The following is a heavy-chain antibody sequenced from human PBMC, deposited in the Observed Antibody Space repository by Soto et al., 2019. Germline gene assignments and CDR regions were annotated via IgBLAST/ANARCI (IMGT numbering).Heavy chain of an antibody. CDR3: ARDSPPVDY. V-gene: IGHV1-18*01. CDR2: ISAYNGNT. J-gene: IGHJ4*02. CDR1: GYTFTSYG. Sequence: QVQLVQSGAEVKKPGASVKVSCKASGYTFTSYGLSWVRQAPGQGLEWMGWISAYNGNTNYAQKLQGRVTMTTDTSTSTASMEPRSLPSDDTVVYYCARDSPPVDYWGQGTLVTVSS.